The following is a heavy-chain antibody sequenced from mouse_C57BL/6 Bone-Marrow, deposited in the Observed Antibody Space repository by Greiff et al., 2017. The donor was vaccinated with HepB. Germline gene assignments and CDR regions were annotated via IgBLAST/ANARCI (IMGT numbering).Heavy chain of an antibody. Sequence: EVKLVESGGGLVKPGGSLKLSCAASGFTFSSYTMSWVRQTPEKRLEWVATISGGGGNTYYPDSVKGRFTISRDNATNTLYLQMSSLRSEDTALYYCAKVSYGRDCYFDVWGTGTTVTVSS. J-gene: IGHJ1*03. D-gene: IGHD1-1*01. CDR3: AKVSYGRDCYFDV. CDR1: GFTFSSYT. V-gene: IGHV5-9*01. CDR2: ISGGGGNT.